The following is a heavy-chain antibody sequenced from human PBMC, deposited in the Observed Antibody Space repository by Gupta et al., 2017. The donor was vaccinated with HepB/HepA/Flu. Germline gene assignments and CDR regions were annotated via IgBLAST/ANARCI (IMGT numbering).Heavy chain of an antibody. CDR2: VVPVFRSS. CDR1: TGTYTTFS. V-gene: IGHV1-69*01. Sequence: QVQLIQSGAETKTRGSSLRVSCKPSTGTYTTFSVHWVRQAPGQGLEWMGAVVPVFRSSSYAPGFEDRLTITADESSTTVHMELTSLQSGDTAIYYCARGGGHGGSSPFLDIWGQGTLVTVSS. D-gene: IGHD2-15*01. J-gene: IGHJ1*01. CDR3: ARGGGHGGSSPFLDI.